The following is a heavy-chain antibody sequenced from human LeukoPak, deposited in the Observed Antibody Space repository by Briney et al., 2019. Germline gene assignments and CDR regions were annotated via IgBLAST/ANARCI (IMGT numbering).Heavy chain of an antibody. CDR1: GGSFSGYH. D-gene: IGHD5-12*01. CDR3: ARRRWQRGPDVVNLFDY. CDR2: VNYSGST. V-gene: IGHV4-34*01. J-gene: IGHJ4*02. Sequence: SETLSLTCAVYGGSFSGYHWSWIRQPPGEGLEWIGEVNYSGSTKYRPSLKGRVTISVDTSKNQFSLKLSSVTAADTAVYYCARRRWQRGPDVVNLFDYWGQGTLVTVSS.